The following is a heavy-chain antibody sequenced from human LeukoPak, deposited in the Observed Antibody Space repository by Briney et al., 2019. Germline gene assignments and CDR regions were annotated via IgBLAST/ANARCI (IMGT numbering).Heavy chain of an antibody. J-gene: IGHJ6*03. CDR1: GGSISSSNW. CDR2: IYHSGST. V-gene: IGHV4-4*02. CDR3: ARDCYDFWSGYYTGSYYYYMDV. D-gene: IGHD3-3*01. Sequence: PSGTLSLTCAVSGGSISSSNWWSWVRQSPGKGLEWIGEIYHSGSTNYNPSLKSRVTISVDKSKNQFSLKLSSVTAADTAVYYCARDCYDFWSGYYTGSYYYYMDVWGKGTTVTVSS.